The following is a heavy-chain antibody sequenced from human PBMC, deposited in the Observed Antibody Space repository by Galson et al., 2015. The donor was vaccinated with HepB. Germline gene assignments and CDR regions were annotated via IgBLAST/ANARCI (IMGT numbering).Heavy chain of an antibody. CDR2: IKQDGSEK. V-gene: IGHV3-7*01. J-gene: IGHJ6*02. D-gene: IGHD3-3*01. CDR3: ARHLGGYDFWSGYSFYYGMDV. Sequence: SLRLSCAASGFTFSSYWMSWVRQAPGKGLEWVANIKQDGSEKYYVDSVKGRFTISRDNAKNSLYLQMNSLRAEDTAVYYCARHLGGYDFWSGYSFYYGMDVWGQGTTVTVS. CDR1: GFTFSSYW.